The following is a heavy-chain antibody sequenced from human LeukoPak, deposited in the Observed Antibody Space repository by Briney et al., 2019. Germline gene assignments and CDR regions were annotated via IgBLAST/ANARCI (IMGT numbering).Heavy chain of an antibody. CDR3: ARGDQIAVAGITNWFDP. D-gene: IGHD6-19*01. CDR1: GGTFSSYA. Sequence: GASVKVSCKASGGTFSSYAISWVRQAPGQGLEWMGGIIPIFGTANYAQKFQGRVTITADESTSAAYMELSSLRSEDTAVYYCARGDQIAVAGITNWFDPWGQGTLVTVSS. CDR2: IIPIFGTA. J-gene: IGHJ5*02. V-gene: IGHV1-69*13.